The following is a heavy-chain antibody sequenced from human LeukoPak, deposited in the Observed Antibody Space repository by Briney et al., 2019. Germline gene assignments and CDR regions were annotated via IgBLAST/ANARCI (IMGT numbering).Heavy chain of an antibody. CDR1: GGSVSSGSYY. CDR3: ASQYYGGNSGFGY. CDR2: LYYSGTT. D-gene: IGHD4-23*01. J-gene: IGHJ4*02. V-gene: IGHV4-61*01. Sequence: SETLSLTCTVSGGSVSSGSYYWSWIRQPPGKGLEWIGYLYYSGTTNYNPSLKSRVTISVDTSKNQFSLNLTSVTAADTAVYYCASQYYGGNSGFGYWGQGTLVTVSS.